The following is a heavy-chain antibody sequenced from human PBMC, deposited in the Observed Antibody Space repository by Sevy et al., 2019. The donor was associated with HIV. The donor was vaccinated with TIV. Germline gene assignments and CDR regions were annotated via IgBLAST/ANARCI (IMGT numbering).Heavy chain of an antibody. CDR2: IKQDGSEK. CDR1: GFTFSSYW. Sequence: GGSLRLSCAASGFTFSSYWMSWVRQAPGKGLEWVANIKQDGSEKYYVDSVKGRFTISRDNAKNSLYLQMNSLRAEDTAVYYCARDTGSIAARWWQIDYYYYGMDVWGQGTTVTVSS. J-gene: IGHJ6*02. V-gene: IGHV3-7*01. D-gene: IGHD6-6*01. CDR3: ARDTGSIAARWWQIDYYYYGMDV.